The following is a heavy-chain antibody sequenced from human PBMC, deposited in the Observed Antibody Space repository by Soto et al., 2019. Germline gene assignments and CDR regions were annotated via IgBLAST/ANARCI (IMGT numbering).Heavy chain of an antibody. CDR1: GGTFSSYA. CDR3: ARQGSNEYYYYGMDV. V-gene: IGHV1-69*12. CDR2: FIPIFGTA. Sequence: QVQLVQSGAEVKKPGSSVKVSCKASGGTFSSYAISWVRQAPGQGLEWMGGFIPIFGTADYAQRVQGRVTITADESTSTAYMALSSLRSEDTAVYYCARQGSNEYYYYGMDVWGQGTTVTVSS. D-gene: IGHD3-10*01. J-gene: IGHJ6*02.